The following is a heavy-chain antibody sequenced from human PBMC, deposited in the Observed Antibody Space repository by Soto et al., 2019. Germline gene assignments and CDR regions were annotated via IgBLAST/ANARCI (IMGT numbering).Heavy chain of an antibody. CDR2: IWYDGSNK. CDR1: GFTFSTYG. Sequence: QVQLVESGGDVVQPGRSLRLSCAASGFTFSTYGMHWVRQAPGKGLEWVAVIWYDGSNKYYADSVKGRFTISRDNSKNTLYLQMNSLRAEDTAVYYCARAVGPFDYWGQGTLVTVSS. D-gene: IGHD3-16*01. J-gene: IGHJ4*02. CDR3: ARAVGPFDY. V-gene: IGHV3-33*01.